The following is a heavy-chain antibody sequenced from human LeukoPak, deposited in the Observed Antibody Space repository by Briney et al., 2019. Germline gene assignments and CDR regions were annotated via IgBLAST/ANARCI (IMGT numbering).Heavy chain of an antibody. J-gene: IGHJ4*02. CDR2: ISGSGGST. D-gene: IGHD1-26*01. CDR3: AKCIVGATAPFDY. Sequence: GGSLRLSCAASGFTLSIYAMSWVRQAPGKGLEWVSAISGSGGSTYYADSVKGRFTISRDNSKNTLYLQMNSLRAEDTAVYYCAKCIVGATAPFDYWGQGTLVTVSS. CDR1: GFTLSIYA. V-gene: IGHV3-23*01.